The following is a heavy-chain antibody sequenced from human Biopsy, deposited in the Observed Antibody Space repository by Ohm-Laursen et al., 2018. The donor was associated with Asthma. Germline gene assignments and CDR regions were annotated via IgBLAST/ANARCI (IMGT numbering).Heavy chain of an antibody. Sequence: SLRLSCAASGFAVSRDHMFWVRQAPGKGLKWVSSISSSGSTTYPAESVKGRFTISRDNAQKSLFLQMGSLRAEDTAIYYCARVFESSEWGPFYHFGLDVWGQGTTVAVSS. D-gene: IGHD6-25*01. CDR2: ISSSGSTT. CDR1: GFAVSRDH. CDR3: ARVFESSEWGPFYHFGLDV. J-gene: IGHJ6*02. V-gene: IGHV3-11*01.